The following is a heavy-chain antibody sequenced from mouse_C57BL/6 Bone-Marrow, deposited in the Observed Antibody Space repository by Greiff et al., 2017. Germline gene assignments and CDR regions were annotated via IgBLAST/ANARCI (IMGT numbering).Heavy chain of an antibody. J-gene: IGHJ3*01. V-gene: IGHV5-17*01. CDR1: GFTFSDYG. D-gene: IGHD2-4*01. Sequence: EVLLVESGGGLVKPGGSLKLSCAASGFTFSDYGMHWVRQAPEKGLEWVAYISSGSSTIYYADKVKGRFTISRDTANNTLFLQMTSLRSEDTAMYYCARSELRLAWFAYWGQGTLVTVSA. CDR3: ARSELRLAWFAY. CDR2: ISSGSSTI.